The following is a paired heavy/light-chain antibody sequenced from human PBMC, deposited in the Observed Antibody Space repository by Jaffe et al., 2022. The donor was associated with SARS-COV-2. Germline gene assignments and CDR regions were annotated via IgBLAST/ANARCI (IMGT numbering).Heavy chain of an antibody. J-gene: IGHJ4*02. CDR2: IKLDGSEK. D-gene: IGHD1-26*01. Sequence: EVQLVESGGGLVQPGGSLRLSCAASGFSFSTYWMSWVRQAPGKALEWVANIKLDGSEKYYVDSVKGRFTISRDNAENSLFLHMNSLRAEDTAVYYCARGGSRFFDSWGQGSLVTVSS. V-gene: IGHV3-7*01. CDR3: ARGGSRFFDS. CDR1: GFSFSTYW.
Light chain of an antibody. Sequence: QSALTQPRSVSGSPGQSVTISCTGTSSDVGGYNYVSWYQLHPGKAPRFMIYDVTKRPSGVPDRFSGSKSGNTASLTISGLQAEDEADYYCCSYAGSYTLVFGGGTKLTVL. V-gene: IGLV2-11*01. CDR1: SSDVGGYNY. CDR3: CSYAGSYTLV. CDR2: DVT. J-gene: IGLJ2*01.